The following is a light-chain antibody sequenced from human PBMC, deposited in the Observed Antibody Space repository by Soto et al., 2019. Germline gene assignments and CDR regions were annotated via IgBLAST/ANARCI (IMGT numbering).Light chain of an antibody. CDR3: QQRSNWPPKIT. V-gene: IGKV3D-20*02. CDR2: DAS. J-gene: IGKJ5*01. Sequence: EIVLTQSPGILSLSPGERASLSCGASQSISSSFLAWYQQKPGQAPRLLIYDASNRATGIPARFSGSGSGTDFTLTISSLEPEDFAVYYCQQRSNWPPKITFGQGTRLEI. CDR1: QSISSS.